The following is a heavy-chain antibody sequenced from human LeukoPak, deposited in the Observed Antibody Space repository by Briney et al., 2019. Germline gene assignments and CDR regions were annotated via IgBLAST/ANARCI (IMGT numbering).Heavy chain of an antibody. Sequence: GGSLRLSCAASGFTVSSNYMSWVRQAPGKGLEWVSVIYSGGSTYYADSVKGRFTISRDNSKNTLYLQMNGLRAEDTAVYYCASTYCGGDCPDAFDIWGQGTMVTVSS. CDR2: IYSGGST. D-gene: IGHD2-21*02. V-gene: IGHV3-66*01. CDR3: ASTYCGGDCPDAFDI. J-gene: IGHJ3*02. CDR1: GFTVSSNY.